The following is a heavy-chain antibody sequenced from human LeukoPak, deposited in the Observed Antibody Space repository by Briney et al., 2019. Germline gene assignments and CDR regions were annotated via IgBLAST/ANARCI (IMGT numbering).Heavy chain of an antibody. Sequence: GGSLRLSCAASGFSFSSDAMSWVRPAPGEGLEWVSAISGRGGSTYYADSGKGRFNITRDNSKNTLYLQMNSLRAEDTAVYYCAKDPMDYDIVTGDDAAHYYYGMDVWGKGTTVTVSS. J-gene: IGHJ6*04. CDR1: GFSFSSDA. CDR2: ISGRGGST. V-gene: IGHV3-23*01. D-gene: IGHD3-9*01. CDR3: AKDPMDYDIVTGDDAAHYYYGMDV.